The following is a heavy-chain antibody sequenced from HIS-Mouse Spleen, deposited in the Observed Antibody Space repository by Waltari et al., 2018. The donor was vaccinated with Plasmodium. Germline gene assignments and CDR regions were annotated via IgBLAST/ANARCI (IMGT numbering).Heavy chain of an antibody. D-gene: IGHD6-13*01. CDR3: ARESSSSWYFDY. V-gene: IGHV3-21*05. Sequence: EVQLVESGGGLVKPGGSLRLSCAASGFTFSSYSMNWVGQAPGKGLEWVSCISRSSSYIDYADSVKGRFTISRDNAKNSLYLQMNSLRAEDTAVYYCARESSSSWYFDYWGQGTLVTVSS. CDR1: GFTFSSYS. J-gene: IGHJ4*02. CDR2: ISRSSSYI.